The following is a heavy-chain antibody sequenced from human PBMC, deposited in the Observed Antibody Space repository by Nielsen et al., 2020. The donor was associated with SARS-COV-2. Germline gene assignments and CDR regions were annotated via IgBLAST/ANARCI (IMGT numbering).Heavy chain of an antibody. Sequence: SETLSLTCTVSGGSISSDYWSWIRQPPGKGLEWIGYIYYSGSTNYNPSLKSRVTISVDTSKNQFSLKLSSVTAADTAVYYCARLMVECSSASCYRYYYYYGMDVWGQGTTVTVSS. CDR3: ARLMVECSSASCYRYYYYYGMDV. J-gene: IGHJ6*02. V-gene: IGHV4-59*01. D-gene: IGHD2-2*02. CDR2: IYYSGST. CDR1: GGSISSDY.